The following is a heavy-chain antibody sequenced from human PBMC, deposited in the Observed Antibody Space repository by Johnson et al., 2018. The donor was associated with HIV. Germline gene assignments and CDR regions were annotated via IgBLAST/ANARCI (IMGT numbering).Heavy chain of an antibody. CDR2: ISSSGSTL. CDR1: GFTFSDYY. CDR3: ATPPNHYYDSSGYAFDI. V-gene: IGHV3-11*04. D-gene: IGHD3-22*01. Sequence: VQLVESGGGLVKPGGSLRLSCAASGFTFSDYYMSWIRQAPGKGLEWVSYISSSGSTLYYADSVKGRFTISRDNAKNSLYLQMNSLRAEDTAVYYCATPPNHYYDSSGYAFDIWGQGTMVTVSS. J-gene: IGHJ3*02.